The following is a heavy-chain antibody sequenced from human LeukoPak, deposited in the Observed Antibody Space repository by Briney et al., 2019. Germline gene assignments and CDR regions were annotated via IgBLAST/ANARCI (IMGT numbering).Heavy chain of an antibody. J-gene: IGHJ4*02. CDR3: ARDLDWILFDY. D-gene: IGHD3-9*01. CDR2: IRPEGTTT. Sequence: GGSLRLSCAASGFTFSTYWMHWVRQAPGKELAWVARIRPEGTTTAYADSVKGRFTISRDNAKNTLFLQMNSLSAEDTAVYYCARDLDWILFDYWGQGTLVTVSS. V-gene: IGHV3-74*03. CDR1: GFTFSTYW.